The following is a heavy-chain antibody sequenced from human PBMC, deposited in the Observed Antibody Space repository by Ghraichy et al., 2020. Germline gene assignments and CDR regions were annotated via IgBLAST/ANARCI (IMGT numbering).Heavy chain of an antibody. CDR2: TYYRSQWFY. V-gene: IGHV6-1*01. CDR1: GESVSSLGAS. J-gene: IGHJ4*02. D-gene: IGHD5-24*01. CDR3: VRGNYNFDY. Sequence: QTLSLTCVISGESVSSLGASWNWIRQSPSRGLEWLGRTYYRSQWFYEYAVSVQSRITIAPDISKNQFSLQLNSVTPEDTAVYFCVRGNYNFDYWGQGTLVTVSS.